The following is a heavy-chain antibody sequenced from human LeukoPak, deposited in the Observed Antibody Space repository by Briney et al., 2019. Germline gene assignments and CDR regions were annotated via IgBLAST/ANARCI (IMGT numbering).Heavy chain of an antibody. J-gene: IGHJ4*02. CDR2: IFSGGGT. V-gene: IGHV3-66*01. Sequence: PGGSLRLSCAASGFTVSSNYMSWVRQAPGKGLECVSVIFSGGGTYYADSAKGRFTISRDSSKNTLYLQMNSLRAEDTAVYYCARGRPAAAASDYWGQGTLVTVSS. CDR1: GFTVSSNY. CDR3: ARGRPAAAASDY. D-gene: IGHD6-13*01.